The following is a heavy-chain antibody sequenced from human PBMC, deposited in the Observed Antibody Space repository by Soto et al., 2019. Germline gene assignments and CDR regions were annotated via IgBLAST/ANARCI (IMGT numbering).Heavy chain of an antibody. CDR1: GLTFSSYA. D-gene: IGHD4-17*01. V-gene: IGHV3-30-3*01. CDR2: ISYDGSNK. Sequence: PGGSLRLSCAASGLTFSSYAMHWVRQAPGKGLEWVAVISYDGSNKYYADSVKGRFTISRDNSKNTLYLQMSSLRAEDTAVYYCATPGPYGDYLIYWGQGTLVTV. CDR3: ATPGPYGDYLIY. J-gene: IGHJ4*02.